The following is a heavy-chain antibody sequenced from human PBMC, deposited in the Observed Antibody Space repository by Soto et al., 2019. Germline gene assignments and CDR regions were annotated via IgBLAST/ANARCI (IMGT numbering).Heavy chain of an antibody. V-gene: IGHV1-69*06. Sequence: SVKVSCKASGGTFSSYAISWVRQAPGQGLEWMGGIIPIFGTANYAQKFQGRVTITADKSTSTAYMELSSLRSEDTAVYYCARGRYNWNERDWFDPWGQGTLVTVSS. CDR2: IIPIFGTA. J-gene: IGHJ5*02. CDR3: ARGRYNWNERDWFDP. CDR1: GGTFSSYA. D-gene: IGHD1-1*01.